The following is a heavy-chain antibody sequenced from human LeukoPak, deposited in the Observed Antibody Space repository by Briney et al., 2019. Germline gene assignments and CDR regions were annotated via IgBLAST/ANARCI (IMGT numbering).Heavy chain of an antibody. CDR1: GGSISSHY. D-gene: IGHD2-2*02. V-gene: IGHV4-59*11. J-gene: IGHJ4*02. Sequence: SETLSLTCTVSGGSISSHYWSWIRQPPGKGLEWIGYIYYSGSTNYNPSLKSRVTISVDTSKNQFSLKLSSVTAADTAVYYCARVGYCSSTSCYTPFDYWGQGTLVTVSS. CDR3: ARVGYCSSTSCYTPFDY. CDR2: IYYSGST.